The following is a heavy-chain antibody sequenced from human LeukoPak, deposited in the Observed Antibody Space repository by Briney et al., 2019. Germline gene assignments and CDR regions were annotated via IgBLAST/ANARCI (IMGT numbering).Heavy chain of an antibody. CDR3: ARTIPLRFLEWLPYYYGMDV. CDR2: INHSGST. Sequence: SETLSLTCAVYGGSFSGYYWSWIRQPPVRGLEWIGEINHSGSTNYNPSLKSRVTISVDTSKNQFSLKLSSVTAADTAVYYCARTIPLRFLEWLPYYYGMDVWGQGTTVTVSS. V-gene: IGHV4-34*01. J-gene: IGHJ6*02. CDR1: GGSFSGYY. D-gene: IGHD3-3*01.